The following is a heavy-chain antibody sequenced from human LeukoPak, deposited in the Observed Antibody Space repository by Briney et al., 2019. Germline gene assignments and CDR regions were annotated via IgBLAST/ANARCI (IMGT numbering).Heavy chain of an antibody. CDR3: AREAYYYGSGSPGGWFDP. J-gene: IGHJ5*02. CDR1: GGYISSHY. D-gene: IGHD3-10*01. CDR2: IYYSGST. V-gene: IGHV4-59*11. Sequence: SETLSLTCTVSGGYISSHYWSWIRQPPGKGLEWSGYIYYSGSTNYNPSLKSRVTISVDTSKNQFSLKLSSVTAADTAVYYCAREAYYYGSGSPGGWFDPWGQGTLVTVSS.